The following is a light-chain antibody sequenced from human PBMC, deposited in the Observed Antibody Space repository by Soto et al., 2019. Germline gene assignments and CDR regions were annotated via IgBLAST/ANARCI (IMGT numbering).Light chain of an antibody. J-gene: IGKJ2*01. CDR3: QQYKSSYT. CDR2: DAS. CDR1: QTISGW. Sequence: DLQMTQFPSALSASVGARVTITCRASQTISGWLAWYQQKPGKAPKLLIYDASSLHTGVPARFSGSESGTEFTLTISSLQPDDSATYYCQQYKSSYTFGQGTKLEIK. V-gene: IGKV1-5*01.